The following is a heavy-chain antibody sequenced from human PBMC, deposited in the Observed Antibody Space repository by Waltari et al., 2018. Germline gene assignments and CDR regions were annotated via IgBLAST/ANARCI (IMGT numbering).Heavy chain of an antibody. J-gene: IGHJ2*01. V-gene: IGHV3-64D*06. CDR2: INGDESYR. Sequence: EVQLVESGGGVVQPGGSLRLSCSASGFTFSSFSMYWVRQIPGKGLESVSAINGDESYRDYVESVKGRFTISRDNSRNTLYLQMNSLRPEDTALYYCVKRATVITSADWYFGAWGRGTLVTVSS. D-gene: IGHD4-17*01. CDR3: VKRATVITSADWYFGA. CDR1: GFTFSSFS.